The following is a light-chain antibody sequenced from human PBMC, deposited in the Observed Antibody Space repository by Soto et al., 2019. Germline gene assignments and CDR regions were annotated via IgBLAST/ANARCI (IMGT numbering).Light chain of an antibody. CDR2: EVS. Sequence: QSVLTQPASVSGSPGQSITISCTGTSSDVGSYNYVSWYQQHPGKAPKLMIYEVSDRPSGISSRFSGSKSGNTASLTISGLQTEEEPDYYCSSYKSSSTIFGNGTKLTV. CDR1: SSDVGSYNY. J-gene: IGLJ1*01. CDR3: SSYKSSSTI. V-gene: IGLV2-14*01.